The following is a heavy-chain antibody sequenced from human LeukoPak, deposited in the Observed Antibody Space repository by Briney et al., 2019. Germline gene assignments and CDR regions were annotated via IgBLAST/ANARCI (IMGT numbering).Heavy chain of an antibody. V-gene: IGHV5-51*01. CDR3: ARPQQAVDTAMVTPVWFDP. CDR1: GYSFTSYW. CDR2: IYPGDSDT. D-gene: IGHD5-18*01. Sequence: GESLKISCKGSGYSFTSYWIGWVRQMPGKGLEWMGIIYPGDSDTRYSPSFQGQVTISADKSISTAYLQWSSLKASDTAMYYCARPQQAVDTAMVTPVWFDPWGQGTLVTVSS. J-gene: IGHJ5*02.